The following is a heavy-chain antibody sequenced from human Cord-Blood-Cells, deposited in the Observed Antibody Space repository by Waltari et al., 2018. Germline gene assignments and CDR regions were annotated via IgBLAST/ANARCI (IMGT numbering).Heavy chain of an antibody. Sequence: QVQLQASGPGLVKPSETLSLTCTVSGGSISSYYWSWIRQPPGKGLEWIGYIYYSGSTNYNPSLKSRVTISVDTSKNQFSLKLSSVTAADTAVYYCARGQGSSAYWGQGTLVTVSS. CDR3: ARGQGSSAY. V-gene: IGHV4-59*01. J-gene: IGHJ4*02. CDR1: GGSISSYY. D-gene: IGHD6-6*01. CDR2: IYYSGST.